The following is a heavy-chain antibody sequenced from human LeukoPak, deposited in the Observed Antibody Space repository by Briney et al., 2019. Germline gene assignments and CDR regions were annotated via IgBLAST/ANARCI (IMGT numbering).Heavy chain of an antibody. Sequence: GGSLGLSCAASGFTFSSYSMNWVRQAPGKGLEWVSYISSSSSTIYYADSVKGRFTISRDNAKNSLYLQMNSLRDEDTAVYYCAREAYGDWYYFDYWGQGTLVTVSS. J-gene: IGHJ4*02. CDR1: GFTFSSYS. V-gene: IGHV3-48*02. CDR3: AREAYGDWYYFDY. D-gene: IGHD4-17*01. CDR2: ISSSSSTI.